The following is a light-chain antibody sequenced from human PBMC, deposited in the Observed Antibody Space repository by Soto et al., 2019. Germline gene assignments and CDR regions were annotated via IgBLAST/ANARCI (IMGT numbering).Light chain of an antibody. CDR2: GAS. Sequence: EIVLTQSPGTLSLSPGERATLSCRASHTISSSYLAWYQQKPGQAPRLLIYGASSRATGIPDRFSGSGSGTDFTLAISRLEPEDFAVYYCQQCGTSPWTFGQGTKVDIK. CDR3: QQCGTSPWT. CDR1: HTISSSY. J-gene: IGKJ1*01. V-gene: IGKV3-20*01.